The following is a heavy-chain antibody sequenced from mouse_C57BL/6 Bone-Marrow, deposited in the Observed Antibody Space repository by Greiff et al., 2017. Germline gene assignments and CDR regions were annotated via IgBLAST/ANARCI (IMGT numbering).Heavy chain of an antibody. CDR3: AREGGYYYGYRGYAMDY. D-gene: IGHD2-2*01. CDR2: ILPGSGST. V-gene: IGHV1-9*01. CDR1: GYTFTGYW. Sequence: QVQLQQSGAELMKPGASVKLSCTATGYTFTGYWIEWVKQRPGHGLEWIGEILPGSGSTNYNEKFKGKATFTADTSSNTAYMQLSSLTTEDSAICYCAREGGYYYGYRGYAMDYWGQGTSVTVSS. J-gene: IGHJ4*01.